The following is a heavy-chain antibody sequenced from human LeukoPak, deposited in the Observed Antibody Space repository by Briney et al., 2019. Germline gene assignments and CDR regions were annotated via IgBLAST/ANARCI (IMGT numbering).Heavy chain of an antibody. CDR2: ISGSGDNT. CDR3: ARDPAVGHVYWYFDL. CDR1: GFTFYTYA. J-gene: IGHJ2*01. D-gene: IGHD3-10*02. V-gene: IGHV3-23*01. Sequence: GGSLRLSCAASGFTFYTYAMTWVRQAPGKGLEWVSSISGSGDNTYYADSVKGRFTVSRDNARNSMYLQMNSLRVEDTAVYYCARDPAVGHVYWYFDLWGRGTLVTVSS.